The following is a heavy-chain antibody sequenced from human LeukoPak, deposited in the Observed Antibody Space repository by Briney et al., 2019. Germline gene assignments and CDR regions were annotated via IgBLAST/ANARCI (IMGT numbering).Heavy chain of an antibody. J-gene: IGHJ6*02. D-gene: IGHD3-3*01. V-gene: IGHV1-18*01. CDR1: GYTFTSYG. CDR3: ARAQGYYDFWTSRYYGMDV. CDR2: ISAYNGNT. Sequence: ASVKVSYKASGYTFTSYGISWVRQAPGQGLEWMGWISAYNGNTNYAQKLQGRVTMTTDTSTSTAYMELRSLRSDDTAVYYCARAQGYYDFWTSRYYGMDVWGQGTTVTVSS.